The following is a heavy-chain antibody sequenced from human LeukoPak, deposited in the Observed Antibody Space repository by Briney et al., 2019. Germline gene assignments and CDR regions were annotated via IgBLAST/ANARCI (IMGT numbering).Heavy chain of an antibody. CDR2: IYKSGFT. Sequence: SETLSLTCTVSDDSINIHHWNWLRQSPGKGLEWIGYIYKSGFTNYNHSLKNRVTMSLDTSKNRVSLKLTYVTAADTAVYYCARSGATSGWSYFFDIWGQGTLVTVSS. J-gene: IGHJ4*02. D-gene: IGHD6-19*01. CDR3: ARSGATSGWSYFFDI. CDR1: DDSINIHH. V-gene: IGHV4-59*11.